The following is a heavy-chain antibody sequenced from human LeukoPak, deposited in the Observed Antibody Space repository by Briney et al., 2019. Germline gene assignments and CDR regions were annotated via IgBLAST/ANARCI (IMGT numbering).Heavy chain of an antibody. Sequence: SVKVSCKASGYTFTSYAISRVRQAPGQGLEWMGGIIPIFGTANYAQKFQGRVTITTDESTSTAYMELSSLRSEDTAVYYCARRRLAVAGNNWFDPWGQGTLVTVSS. J-gene: IGHJ5*02. CDR1: GYTFTSYA. CDR2: IIPIFGTA. D-gene: IGHD6-19*01. V-gene: IGHV1-69*05. CDR3: ARRRLAVAGNNWFDP.